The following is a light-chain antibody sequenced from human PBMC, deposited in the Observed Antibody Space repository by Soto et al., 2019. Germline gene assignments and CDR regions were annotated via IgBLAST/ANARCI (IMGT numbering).Light chain of an antibody. V-gene: IGLV1-44*01. CDR1: GGCVGGYNY. Sequence: QSVLAQPPSASGSPGQSVTISCTGAGGCVGGYNYVSWFQQHPGTAPKLLIYSNNQRPSGVPDRFSGSKSGTSASLAISGLQSEDEADYYCAAWDDSLNGRYVFGTGTKVTV. CDR3: AAWDDSLNGRYV. CDR2: SNN. J-gene: IGLJ1*01.